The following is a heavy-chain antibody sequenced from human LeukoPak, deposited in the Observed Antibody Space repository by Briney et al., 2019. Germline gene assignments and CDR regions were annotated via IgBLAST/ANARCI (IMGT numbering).Heavy chain of an antibody. D-gene: IGHD3-10*01. CDR3: ARDLKFVVRGVYYYYYGMDV. CDR2: ISAYNGNT. Sequence: ASVKVSCKASGYTFTSYGISWVRQAPGQGLERMGWISAYNGNTNYAQKLQGRVTMTTDTSTSTAYMELRSLRSDDTAVYYCARDLKFVVRGVYYYYYGMDVWGQGTTVTVSS. V-gene: IGHV1-18*01. CDR1: GYTFTSYG. J-gene: IGHJ6*02.